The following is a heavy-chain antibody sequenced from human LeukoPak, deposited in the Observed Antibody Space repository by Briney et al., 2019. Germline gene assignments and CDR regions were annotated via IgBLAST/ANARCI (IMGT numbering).Heavy chain of an antibody. V-gene: IGHV1-2*06. Sequence: ASVKVSCKASVYTFTGYYMHWVRQAPGQGLEWMGRINPNSGGTNYAQKFQGRVTMTRDTSMSTAYMELSRLRSDDTAVYYCARVQGGYSSGFSEPFDPWGQGTLVTVSS. CDR2: INPNSGGT. CDR1: VYTFTGYY. D-gene: IGHD6-25*01. J-gene: IGHJ5*02. CDR3: ARVQGGYSSGFSEPFDP.